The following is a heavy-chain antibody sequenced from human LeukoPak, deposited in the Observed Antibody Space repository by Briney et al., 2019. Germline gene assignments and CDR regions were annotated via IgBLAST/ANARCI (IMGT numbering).Heavy chain of an antibody. J-gene: IGHJ4*02. V-gene: IGHV4-39*01. CDR3: ARPDRYCSGGSCPFDY. CDR2: IYYSGST. D-gene: IGHD2-15*01. Sequence: NPSETLSLTCTVSGCSISSSSYYWGWIRQPPGKGLEWIGSIYYSGSTYYNPSLKSRVTISVDTSKNQFSLKLSSVTAADTAVYYCARPDRYCSGGSCPFDYWGQGTLVTVSS. CDR1: GCSISSSSYY.